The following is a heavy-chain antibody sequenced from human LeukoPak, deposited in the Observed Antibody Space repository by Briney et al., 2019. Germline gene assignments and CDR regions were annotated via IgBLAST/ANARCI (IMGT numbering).Heavy chain of an antibody. V-gene: IGHV1-8*03. CDR3: ARDTYGSGADY. J-gene: IGHJ4*02. Sequence: ASVKVSCKASGYTFTSYDIDWVRQATGQGLEWMGWMNPNSGNTGYAQKFQGRVTITRNTSISTAYMELSSLRSEDTAVYYCARDTYGSGADYWGQGTLVTVSS. CDR1: GYTFTSYD. CDR2: MNPNSGNT. D-gene: IGHD3-10*01.